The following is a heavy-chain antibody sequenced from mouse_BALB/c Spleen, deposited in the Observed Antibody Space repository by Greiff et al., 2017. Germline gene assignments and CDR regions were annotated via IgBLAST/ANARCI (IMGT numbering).Heavy chain of an antibody. Sequence: EVKVVESGGGLVKPGGSLKLSCAASGFAFSSYDMSWVRQTPEKRLEWVAYISSGGGSTYYPDTVKGRFTISRDNAKNTLYLQMSSLKSEDTAMYYCARGVRRGYYFDYWGQGTTLTVSS. CDR3: ARGVRRGYYFDY. CDR1: GFAFSSYD. D-gene: IGHD2-14*01. V-gene: IGHV5-12-1*01. CDR2: ISSGGGST. J-gene: IGHJ2*01.